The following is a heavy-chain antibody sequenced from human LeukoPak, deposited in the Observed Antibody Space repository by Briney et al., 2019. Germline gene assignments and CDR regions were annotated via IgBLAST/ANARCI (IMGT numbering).Heavy chain of an antibody. J-gene: IGHJ4*02. Sequence: SETLSLTCTDSGGSLRRSSHYWGWIRQPPGKGLEWIGSIYYSGSTYYNPSLKNRVTISVDTSKKQFSLKLSSVTAADTAVYYCARQTPIAVVDYWGQGTLVTVSS. CDR3: ARQTPIAVVDY. CDR2: IYYSGST. D-gene: IGHD6-19*01. CDR1: GGSLRRSSHY. V-gene: IGHV4-39*01.